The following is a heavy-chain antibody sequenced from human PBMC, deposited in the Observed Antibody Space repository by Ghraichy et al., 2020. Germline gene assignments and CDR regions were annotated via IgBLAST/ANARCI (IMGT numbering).Heavy chain of an antibody. V-gene: IGHV4-59*01. D-gene: IGHD6-13*01. CDR3: SREYSSRKRRDYYYYYMDV. CDR1: GGSISSYY. Sequence: TLSLTCTVSGGSISSYYWSWIRQPPGKGLEWIGYIYYSGSTNYNPSLKSRVTISVDTSKNQFSLKLSSVTAADTAVYYWSREYSSRKRRDYYYYYMDVWGKGTTVTVSS. CDR2: IYYSGST. J-gene: IGHJ6*03.